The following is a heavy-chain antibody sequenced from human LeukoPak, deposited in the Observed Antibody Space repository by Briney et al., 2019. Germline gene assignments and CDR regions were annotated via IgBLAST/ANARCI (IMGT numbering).Heavy chain of an antibody. V-gene: IGHV4-4*09. D-gene: IGHD2-2*01. CDR1: GGSISSYY. J-gene: IGHJ5*02. CDR2: IYTSGST. Sequence: PSETLSLTCTVSGGSISSYYWSWIRQPPGKGLEWIGYIYTSGSTNYNPSLKSRVTISVDTSKSQFSLKLSSVTAADTAVYYCARSPGYCSSTSCPHGGWFDPWGQGTLVTVSS. CDR3: ARSPGYCSSTSCPHGGWFDP.